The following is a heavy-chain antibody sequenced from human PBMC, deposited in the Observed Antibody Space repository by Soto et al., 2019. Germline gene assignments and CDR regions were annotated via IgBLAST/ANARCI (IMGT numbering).Heavy chain of an antibody. Sequence: QVQLVQSGAEVKKPGASVKVSCKASGYTFTSYGISWVRQAPGQGLEWMGWISAFNGNTNYAQKLQGRVTMTTDTSTSTAYMELRSLGSDDTAVYYCARGSYGDYPLAWFDPWGQGTLVTVSS. J-gene: IGHJ5*02. CDR1: GYTFTSYG. CDR2: ISAFNGNT. CDR3: ARGSYGDYPLAWFDP. D-gene: IGHD4-17*01. V-gene: IGHV1-18*01.